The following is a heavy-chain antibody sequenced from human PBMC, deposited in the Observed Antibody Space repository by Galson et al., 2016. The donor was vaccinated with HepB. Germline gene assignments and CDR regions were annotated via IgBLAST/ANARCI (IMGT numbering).Heavy chain of an antibody. CDR1: GYTFTSYG. CDR2: ISAYNGNT. V-gene: IGHV1-18*04. J-gene: IGHJ4*02. CDR3: ARDPASSFSGWFPFRY. D-gene: IGHD6-19*01. Sequence: QSGAEVKKPGASVKVSCKASGYTFTSYGITWVRQAPGKGLEWMGWISAYNGNTNYARKLQGRVTMTTDTSTSTAYMELRSLRSDDTAVYFCARDPASSFSGWFPFRYWGQGTLVTVSS.